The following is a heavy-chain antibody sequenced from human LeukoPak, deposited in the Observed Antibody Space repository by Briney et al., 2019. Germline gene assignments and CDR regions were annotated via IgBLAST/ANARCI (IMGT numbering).Heavy chain of an antibody. CDR3: VGTPNRYYYDSSGYYLFDY. V-gene: IGHV4-39*01. Sequence: SETLSLTCTVSGGSISSSSYYWGWIRQPPGKGLEWIGSIYYSGSTYYNPSLKSRVTISVDTSKNQFSLKLGSVTAADTAVYYCVGTPNRYYYDSSGYYLFDYWGQGTLVTVSS. D-gene: IGHD3-22*01. CDR1: GGSISSSSYY. J-gene: IGHJ4*02. CDR2: IYYSGST.